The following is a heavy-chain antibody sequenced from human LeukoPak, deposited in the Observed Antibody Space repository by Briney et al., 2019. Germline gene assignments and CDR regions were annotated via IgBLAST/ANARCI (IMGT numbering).Heavy chain of an antibody. V-gene: IGHV3-7*01. CDR1: GFTVSSHW. D-gene: IGHD6-13*01. Sequence: GGSLRLACAASGFTVSSHWMGWIRQAPGKGLEWVANIRQDGGETYYVDSVKGRFTISRDNAKNSLYLKMNRLRVEETAMYYCARWRQSSTWYWLDPWGQGTLVTVSP. J-gene: IGHJ5*02. CDR2: IRQDGGET. CDR3: ARWRQSSTWYWLDP.